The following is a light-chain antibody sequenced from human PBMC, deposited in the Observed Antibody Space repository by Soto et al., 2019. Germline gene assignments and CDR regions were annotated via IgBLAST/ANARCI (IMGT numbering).Light chain of an antibody. V-gene: IGKV1-39*01. Sequence: DIQMTQSASSLAASVGDRFTITCRASQTINTYLNWYQQEPGKAPKLLIYAASSLPSGVPSRFSGSGSGTDFTLAISSLQPEDFATYYCQQGFSTPITFGQGTRLEI. CDR3: QQGFSTPIT. CDR2: AAS. CDR1: QTINTY. J-gene: IGKJ5*01.